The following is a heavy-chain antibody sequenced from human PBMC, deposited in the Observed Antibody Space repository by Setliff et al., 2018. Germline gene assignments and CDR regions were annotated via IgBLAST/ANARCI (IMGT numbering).Heavy chain of an antibody. Sequence: LSLTCAVYGGSFSGYYWSWIRQPPGKGLEWIGEINHSGSTNYNPSLKSRVTISVDTSKNQFSLKLSSVTAADTAVYYCARGVYCSSTSCSPGLNWFDPWGQGTMVTVSS. CDR1: GGSFSGYY. D-gene: IGHD2-2*01. V-gene: IGHV4-34*01. CDR3: ARGVYCSSTSCSPGLNWFDP. CDR2: INHSGST. J-gene: IGHJ5*02.